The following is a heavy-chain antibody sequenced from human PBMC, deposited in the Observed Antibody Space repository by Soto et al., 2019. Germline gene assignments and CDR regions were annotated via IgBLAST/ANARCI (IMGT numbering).Heavy chain of an antibody. CDR3: ARGTSHYNYAHVWY. CDR1: GFTFSSDW. Sequence: EVQLVESGGGLVHPGGSLRLSCEASGFTFSSDWMSWVPQAPGKPLECVANIKHDGRETYYVDSVRGRFTISRDNAKSTLYLQMDRLGVEDTAVYYCARGTSHYNYAHVWYWGQGILVTVSS. V-gene: IGHV3-7*03. CDR2: IKHDGRET. J-gene: IGHJ4*02. D-gene: IGHD3-16*01.